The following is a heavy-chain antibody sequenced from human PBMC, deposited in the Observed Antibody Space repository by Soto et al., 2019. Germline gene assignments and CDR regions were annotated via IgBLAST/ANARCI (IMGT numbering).Heavy chain of an antibody. CDR3: ARGRYSYVSTFDY. CDR2: TNSDGSST. V-gene: IGHV3-74*01. J-gene: IGHJ4*02. CDR1: GFTFSSFW. Sequence: EVQLVESGGDLAQPGGSLRLSCAASGFTFSSFWMHWVRQAPGKGPEWVSRTNSDGSSTSYADSVKGRFTISRDNAKNTMYLQMNSLRAEDTAVYYCARGRYSYVSTFDYWGPGTLVTVSS. D-gene: IGHD5-18*01.